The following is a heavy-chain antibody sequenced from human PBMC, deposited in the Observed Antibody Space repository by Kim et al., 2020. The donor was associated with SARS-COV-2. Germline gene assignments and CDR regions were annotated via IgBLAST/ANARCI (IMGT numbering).Heavy chain of an antibody. Sequence: SETLSLTCTVSGGSISSYYWSWIRQPPGKGLEWIGYIYYSGSTNYNPSLKSRVTISVDTSKNQFSLKLSSVTAADTAVYYCARFSYYYGMDVWGQGTTVTVSS. CDR1: GGSISSYY. V-gene: IGHV4-59*08. CDR3: ARFSYYYGMDV. J-gene: IGHJ6*02. CDR2: IYYSGST.